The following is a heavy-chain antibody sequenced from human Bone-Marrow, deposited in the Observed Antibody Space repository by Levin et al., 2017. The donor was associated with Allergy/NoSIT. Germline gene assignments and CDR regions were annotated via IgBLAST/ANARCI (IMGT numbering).Heavy chain of an antibody. CDR3: ATPESHSGSYDPGLGYYYGMDV. V-gene: IGHV1-3*01. Sequence: ASVKVSCKASGYTFTSYAMHWVRQAPGQRLEWMGWINAGNGNTKYSQKFQGRVTITRDTSASTAYMELSSLRSEDTAVYYCATPESHSGSYDPGLGYYYGMDVWGQGTTVTVSS. J-gene: IGHJ6*02. CDR1: GYTFTSYA. CDR2: INAGNGNT. D-gene: IGHD1-26*01.